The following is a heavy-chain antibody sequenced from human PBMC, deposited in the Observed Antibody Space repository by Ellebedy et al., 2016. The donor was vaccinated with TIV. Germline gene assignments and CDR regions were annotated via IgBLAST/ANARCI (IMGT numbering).Heavy chain of an antibody. J-gene: IGHJ4*02. V-gene: IGHV3-30*03. CDR3: ARGQSAD. D-gene: IGHD6-19*01. Sequence: GESLKISXAASGFTFSGIGMHWVRQAPGKGLEWVAAISFDGTNTFYADSVKGRFTVSRDNSKNTVYLQMNSLRDGDTAVYYCARGQSADWGQGILVTVSS. CDR2: ISFDGTNT. CDR1: GFTFSGIG.